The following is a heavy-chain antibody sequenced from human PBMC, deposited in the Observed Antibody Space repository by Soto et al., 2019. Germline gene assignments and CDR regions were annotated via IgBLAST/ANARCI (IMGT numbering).Heavy chain of an antibody. V-gene: IGHV2-5*01. J-gene: IGHJ6*02. D-gene: IGHD2-15*01. CDR1: GFSVSTSGVG. Sequence: QITLKESGPTLVKPTQTLTLTCTFSGFSVSTSGVGVAWIRQPPGKALEWLALIYWHDDKRYSPFLQSRVTLXKXXSKNQVVLTMTNIDPVDTATYYGAHKGGRGAGMDVWGQGTTVTVSS. CDR2: IYWHDDK. CDR3: AHKGGRGAGMDV.